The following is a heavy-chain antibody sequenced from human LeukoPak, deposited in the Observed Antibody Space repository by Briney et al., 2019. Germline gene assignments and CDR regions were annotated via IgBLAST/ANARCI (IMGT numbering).Heavy chain of an antibody. Sequence: ASVKVSCKASGYTXTSYYMHWVRQAPGQGLEWMEIINPSGGSTSYAQKFQGRVTMTRDTSTSTVYMELSSLRSEDTAVYYCARWDWGFGAFDIWGQGTMVTVSS. CDR3: ARWDWGFGAFDI. V-gene: IGHV1-46*01. CDR1: GYTXTSYY. CDR2: INPSGGST. J-gene: IGHJ3*02. D-gene: IGHD7-27*01.